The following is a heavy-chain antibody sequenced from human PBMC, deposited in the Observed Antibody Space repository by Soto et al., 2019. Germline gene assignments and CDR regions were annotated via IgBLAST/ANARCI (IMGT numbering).Heavy chain of an antibody. D-gene: IGHD6-19*01. CDR1: GFTFSNFG. CDR2: ISYDGSNK. CDR3: AKDHFYRSSRWDGTDY. J-gene: IGHJ4*02. V-gene: IGHV3-30*18. Sequence: QVQLVESGGGVVQPGRSLRLSCAASGFTFSNFGMHWVRQAPGKGLEWVAVISYDGSNKYYADSVKGRFTISRDNSKNTLYLQMNSLRAEDTAVYYCAKDHFYRSSRWDGTDYWGQGTLVTVSS.